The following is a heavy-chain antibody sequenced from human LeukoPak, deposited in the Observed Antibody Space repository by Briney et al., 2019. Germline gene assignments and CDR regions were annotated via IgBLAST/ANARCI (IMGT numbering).Heavy chain of an antibody. CDR1: GGSISSYY. CDR2: IYYSGST. CDR3: ARVGYDFWSGHYGPYYFDY. J-gene: IGHJ4*02. V-gene: IGHV4-59*12. Sequence: PSETLSLTCTVSGGSISSYYWSWIRQPPGKGLEWIGYIYYSGSTNYNPSLKSRVTISVDTSKNQFSLKLSSVTAADTAVYYCARVGYDFWSGHYGPYYFDYWGQGTLVTVSS. D-gene: IGHD3-3*01.